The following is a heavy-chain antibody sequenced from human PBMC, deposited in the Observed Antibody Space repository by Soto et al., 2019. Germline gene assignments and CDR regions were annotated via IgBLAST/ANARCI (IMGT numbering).Heavy chain of an antibody. Sequence: QLQLQESGPGLVKPSETLSLTCTVSGGSISSSSYYWGWIRQPPGKGLEWIGSIYYSGSTYYNPSPTSRVTISVDTYKNELSLKLSSVAAAHTAVYYCASSGWYRWRVWLDPSGQGTLVTVSS. CDR3: ASSGWYRWRVWLDP. J-gene: IGHJ5*02. CDR2: IYYSGST. V-gene: IGHV4-39*01. CDR1: GGSISSSSYY. D-gene: IGHD6-19*01.